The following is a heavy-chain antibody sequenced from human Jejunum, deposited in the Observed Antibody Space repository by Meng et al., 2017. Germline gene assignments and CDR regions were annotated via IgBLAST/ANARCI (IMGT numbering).Heavy chain of an antibody. Sequence: QVQLQVTGAGWVQPSGTLSLTCAFSRGSICDSNWWSWVRQPPGKGLEWIGEIYHTGSTNYNPSLKSRVTMSLDKSKNQFFLDLTSVTAADTAVYYCARDLLGPAIAASGYFDPWGQGTLVTVSS. CDR1: RGSICDSNW. J-gene: IGHJ5*02. D-gene: IGHD5-12*01. CDR2: IYHTGST. CDR3: ARDLLGPAIAASGYFDP. V-gene: IGHV4-4*02.